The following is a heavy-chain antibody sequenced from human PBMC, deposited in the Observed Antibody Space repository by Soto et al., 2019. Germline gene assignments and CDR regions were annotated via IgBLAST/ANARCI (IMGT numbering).Heavy chain of an antibody. CDR1: GFTFSSYA. J-gene: IGHJ4*02. D-gene: IGHD6-19*01. CDR3: AKDLAVAGIISRPITIDY. CDR2: ISGSGGST. V-gene: IGHV3-23*01. Sequence: GGSLRLSCAASGFTFSSYAMSWVRQAPGKGLEWVSAISGSGGSTYYADSVKGRFTISRDNSKNTLYLQMNSLRAEDTAVYYCAKDLAVAGIISRPITIDYWGQGTLVTVSS.